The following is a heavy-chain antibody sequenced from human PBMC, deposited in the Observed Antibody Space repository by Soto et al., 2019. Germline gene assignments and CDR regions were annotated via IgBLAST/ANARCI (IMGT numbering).Heavy chain of an antibody. Sequence: GGSLRLSCAASGFTFDDYAMHWVRQAPGKGLEWVSGISWNSGSIGYADSVKGRFTISRDNAKNSLYLQMNSLRAEDTALYYCAKDRGYCTNGVCPYGMDVWGQGTTVTVSS. D-gene: IGHD2-8*01. CDR1: GFTFDDYA. CDR3: AKDRGYCTNGVCPYGMDV. J-gene: IGHJ6*02. CDR2: ISWNSGSI. V-gene: IGHV3-9*01.